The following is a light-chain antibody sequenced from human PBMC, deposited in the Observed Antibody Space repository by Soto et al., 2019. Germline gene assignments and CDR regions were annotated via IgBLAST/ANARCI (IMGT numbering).Light chain of an antibody. CDR3: TSYVGSNIWV. CDR2: EVS. CDR1: SSDVGAYKY. J-gene: IGLJ3*02. V-gene: IGLV2-8*01. Sequence: QSALTQPPSASGSPGQSVTISCTGTSSDVGAYKYVSWYQQYPGKAPKLMIYEVSKRPSGVPDRFSGSKSGNTVSLTVSGLQAEDEADYYCTSYVGSNIWVFGGGIKVTVL.